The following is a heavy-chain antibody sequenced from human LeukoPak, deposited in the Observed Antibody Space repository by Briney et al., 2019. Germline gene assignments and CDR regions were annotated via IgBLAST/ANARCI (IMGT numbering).Heavy chain of an antibody. D-gene: IGHD3-10*01. Sequence: PGGSLRLSCAASGFTFSSYWMHWVRQAPGKGLVWVSRINSDGSSTSYADSVKGRFTISRDNAKNTLYLQMNSLRAEDTAVYYCAKGPSLYYGSGNFDYWGQGTLVTVSS. V-gene: IGHV3-74*01. J-gene: IGHJ4*02. CDR2: INSDGSST. CDR1: GFTFSSYW. CDR3: AKGPSLYYGSGNFDY.